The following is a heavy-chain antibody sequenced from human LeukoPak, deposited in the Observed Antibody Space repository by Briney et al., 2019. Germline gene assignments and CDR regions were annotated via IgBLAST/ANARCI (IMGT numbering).Heavy chain of an antibody. Sequence: GASVKVSCKASGYTFTGYYMHWVRQAPGQGLEWMGWINPNSGGTNYAQKFQGRVTMTRDTSISTAYMELSRLTSDDTALYYCARGGPSRGSGFYYFDYWGQGTPVTVSS. J-gene: IGHJ4*02. V-gene: IGHV1-2*02. CDR3: ARGGPSRGSGFYYFDY. D-gene: IGHD6-19*01. CDR1: GYTFTGYY. CDR2: INPNSGGT.